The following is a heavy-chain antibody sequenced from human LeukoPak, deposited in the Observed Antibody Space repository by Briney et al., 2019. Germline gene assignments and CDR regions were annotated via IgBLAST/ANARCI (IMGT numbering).Heavy chain of an antibody. V-gene: IGHV3-20*04. CDR2: INWNGGST. CDR1: GFTFDDYG. CDR3: ARIGATMVRGVKVDWFDP. J-gene: IGHJ5*02. Sequence: PGGSLRLSCAASGFTFDDYGMSWVRQAPGKGLEWVSGINWNGGSTGYADSVKGRFTISRDNAKNSLYLQMNRLRAEDTALYYCARIGATMVRGVKVDWFDPWGQGTLVTVSS. D-gene: IGHD3-10*01.